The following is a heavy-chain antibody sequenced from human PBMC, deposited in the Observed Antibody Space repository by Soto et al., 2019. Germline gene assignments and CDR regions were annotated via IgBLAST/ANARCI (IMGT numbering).Heavy chain of an antibody. CDR3: AADLRAAAGYYYYYYGMDV. J-gene: IGHJ6*02. D-gene: IGHD6-13*01. CDR1: GFTFTSSA. CDR2: IVVGSGNT. V-gene: IGHV1-58*01. Sequence: SVKVSCKAPGFTFTSSAVQWVRQARGERLEWIGWIVVGSGNTNYAQKFQERVTITRDMSTSTAYMELSSLRSEDTAVYYCAADLRAAAGYYYYYYGMDVWGQGTTVTVSS.